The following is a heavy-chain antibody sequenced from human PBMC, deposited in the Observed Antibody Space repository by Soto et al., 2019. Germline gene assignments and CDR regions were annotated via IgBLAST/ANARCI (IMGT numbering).Heavy chain of an antibody. J-gene: IGHJ4*02. CDR3: TTARWYTYYFDY. D-gene: IGHD2-2*02. CDR2: IKTKTDGGTT. Sequence: LVLVESGGGLVKPGGSLTLSCATSRFTFSNAWMGWVRQAPGKGLEWVGRIKTKTDGGTTDYAAPVKGRFTISRVXSKNTLYLQMNSLKTEDTAIYYCTTARWYTYYFDYWGQGTLVTVSS. CDR1: RFTFSNAW. V-gene: IGHV3-15*01.